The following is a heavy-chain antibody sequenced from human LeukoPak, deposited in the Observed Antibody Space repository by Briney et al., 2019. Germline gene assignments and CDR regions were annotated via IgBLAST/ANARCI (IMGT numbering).Heavy chain of an antibody. Sequence: SETLSLTCAVSGGSISSGGYSWSWIRQPPGTGLEWIGYIYHSGSTYYNPSLKSRVTISVDTSKNQFSLKLSSVTAADTAVYYCARGRWEVDYWGQGTLVTVSS. D-gene: IGHD1-26*01. CDR3: ARGRWEVDY. CDR1: GGSISSGGYS. CDR2: IYHSGST. J-gene: IGHJ4*02. V-gene: IGHV4-30-2*01.